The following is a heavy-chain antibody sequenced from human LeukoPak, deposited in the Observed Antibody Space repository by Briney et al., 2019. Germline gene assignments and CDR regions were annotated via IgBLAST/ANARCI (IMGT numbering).Heavy chain of an antibody. CDR1: GFTFSSYG. Sequence: GGSLRLSCAASGFTFSSYGMSWVRQAPGKGLEWVSAISGSGGSTYYADSVKGRFTISRDNSKNTLYLQMNSLRAEDTAVYYCAKTLPVFYGSGSYYKNPIDYWGQGTLVTVSS. V-gene: IGHV3-23*01. CDR2: ISGSGGST. D-gene: IGHD3-10*01. CDR3: AKTLPVFYGSGSYYKNPIDY. J-gene: IGHJ4*02.